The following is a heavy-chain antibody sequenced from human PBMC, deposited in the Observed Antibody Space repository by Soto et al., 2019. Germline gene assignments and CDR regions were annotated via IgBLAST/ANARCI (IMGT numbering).Heavy chain of an antibody. CDR1: GFTFSNSS. CDR3: GKCYGDPEAALDI. D-gene: IGHD4-17*01. Sequence: GGSLRLSCAASGFTFSNSSMNWVRQAPGKGMEWVSSISSSSSYIYYADSVKGRFTISRDNAKNSLSLQMNSLRAEDTAVYYCGKCYGDPEAALDIWAQGTLDTVSS. V-gene: IGHV3-21*01. CDR2: ISSSSSYI. J-gene: IGHJ3*02.